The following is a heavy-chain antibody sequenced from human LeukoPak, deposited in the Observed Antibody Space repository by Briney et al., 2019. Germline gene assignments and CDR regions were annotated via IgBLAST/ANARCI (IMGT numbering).Heavy chain of an antibody. CDR3: AKGYSSGWRTYFDY. D-gene: IGHD6-19*01. CDR2: IISTGGST. Sequence: GGSLRLSCAASGFIFSRCAMSWVSQAPGKGLEWVSGIISTGGSTYYADSVKGRFTISRDNSKSTLSLQMDSLRAEDTAVYYCAKGYSSGWRTYFDYWGQGTLVTVSS. CDR1: GFIFSRCA. J-gene: IGHJ4*02. V-gene: IGHV3-23*01.